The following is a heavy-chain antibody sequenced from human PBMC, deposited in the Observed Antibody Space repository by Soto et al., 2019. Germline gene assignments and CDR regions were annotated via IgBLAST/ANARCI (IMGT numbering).Heavy chain of an antibody. CDR2: IWNDGSNE. V-gene: IGHV3-33*01. J-gene: IGHJ4*02. Sequence: PGGSLRLSCEASGFNFSSYGIHWVRQAPGKWLEWVAIIWNDGSNEYYADSVKGRFTISRDNSKNTVYLQVSKLRAEDTAVYFCARDQTDSRGSSDSWGQGXLLTVCS. D-gene: IGHD3-22*01. CDR3: ARDQTDSRGSSDS. CDR1: GFNFSSYG.